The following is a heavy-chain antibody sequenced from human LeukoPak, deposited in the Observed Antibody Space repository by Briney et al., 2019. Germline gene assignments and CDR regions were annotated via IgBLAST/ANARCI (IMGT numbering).Heavy chain of an antibody. CDR3: ARSGTAVIAPYAFDI. V-gene: IGHV4-4*07. CDR2: IYSSGRT. CDR1: GGSIITYY. D-gene: IGHD4-23*01. Sequence: SETLSLSCTVSGGSIITYYWSWIRQPAGKGLEWIGRIYSSGRTNYHPSLESRVTMSVDTSKKQFSLKLSSLTAADTAVYYCARSGTAVIAPYAFDIWGQGTMVTVSS. J-gene: IGHJ3*02.